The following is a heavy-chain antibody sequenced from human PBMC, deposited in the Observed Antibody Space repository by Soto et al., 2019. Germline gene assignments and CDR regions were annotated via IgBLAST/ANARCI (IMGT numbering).Heavy chain of an antibody. J-gene: IGHJ4*02. D-gene: IGHD3-9*01. CDR2: ISSSSSYI. CDR1: GFTFSSYS. V-gene: IGHV3-21*01. CDR3: ARQKDYDILTGYYPYYFDY. Sequence: GGSLRLSCAASGFTFSSYSMNWVRQAPGKGLEWVSSISSSSSYIYYADSVKGRFTITRDNAKNSLYLQMNSLRAEDTAVYYCARQKDYDILTGYYPYYFDYWGQGTLVTVSS.